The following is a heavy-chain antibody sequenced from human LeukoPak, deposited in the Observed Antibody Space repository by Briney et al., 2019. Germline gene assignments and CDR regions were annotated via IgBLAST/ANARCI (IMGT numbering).Heavy chain of an antibody. D-gene: IGHD6-19*01. CDR1: GFSFNYYA. V-gene: IGHV3-30*01. Sequence: GTSLRLSCAASGFSFNYYAMHWVRQAPGKGLEWVALISWDESNKYYADSVKGRFTISRDVSKNTMYLQMDSLRPEDTAVYYCARERDYSSGWSAFYPWGQGTLVTVSS. J-gene: IGHJ5*02. CDR3: ARERDYSSGWSAFYP. CDR2: ISWDESNK.